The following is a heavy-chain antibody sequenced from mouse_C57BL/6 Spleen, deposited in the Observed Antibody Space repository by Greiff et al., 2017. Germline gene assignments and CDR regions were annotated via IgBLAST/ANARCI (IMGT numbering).Heavy chain of an antibody. V-gene: IGHV1-4*01. CDR1: GYTFTSYT. J-gene: IGHJ2*01. CDR3: ARRPYSNYFDY. CDR2: INPSSGYT. D-gene: IGHD2-5*01. Sequence: QVQLKESGAELARPGASVKMSCKASGYTFTSYTLHWVKQRPGQGLEWIGNINPSSGYTKYNQKFKDKATLTADKASSTAYMQLSILTSEDSAVYYCARRPYSNYFDYWGQGTTLTVSS.